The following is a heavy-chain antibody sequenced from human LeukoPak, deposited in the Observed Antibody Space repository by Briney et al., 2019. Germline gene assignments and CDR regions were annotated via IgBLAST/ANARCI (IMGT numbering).Heavy chain of an antibody. Sequence: SETLSLTCTVSGGSISGYYWSWIRQPPGKGLEWIGYIYYSGSTNYNPSLKSRVTISVDTSKNQFSLKLSSVTAADTAVYYCASSSYYDFWSGYYTDYYYYYGMDVWGQGTTVTVSS. D-gene: IGHD3-3*01. CDR2: IYYSGST. V-gene: IGHV4-59*01. CDR3: ASSSYYDFWSGYYTDYYYYYGMDV. J-gene: IGHJ6*02. CDR1: GGSISGYY.